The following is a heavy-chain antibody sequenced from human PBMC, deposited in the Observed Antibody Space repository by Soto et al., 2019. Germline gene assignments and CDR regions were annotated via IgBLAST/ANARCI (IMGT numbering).Heavy chain of an antibody. Sequence: GGSLRLSCAASGFTFSDYYMSWIRQAPGKGLEWVSYISSSGSTIYYADSVKGRFTISRDNAKNSLYLQMNSLRAEDTAVYYCARENSNYYYYYGMDVWGQGTTVTVSS. D-gene: IGHD4-4*01. CDR2: ISSSGSTI. J-gene: IGHJ6*02. V-gene: IGHV3-11*01. CDR3: ARENSNYYYYYGMDV. CDR1: GFTFSDYY.